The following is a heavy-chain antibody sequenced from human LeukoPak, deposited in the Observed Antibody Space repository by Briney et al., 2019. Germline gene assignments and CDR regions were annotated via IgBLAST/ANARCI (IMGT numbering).Heavy chain of an antibody. J-gene: IGHJ5*02. V-gene: IGHV3-21*04. CDR1: GFTFSRYN. D-gene: IGHD4-17*01. Sequence: PGGSLRLSCAASGFTFSRYNMNWVRQAPGQGLEWVSSITSDSIYRCYADSVKGRFTISRDNAQNSLYLQMNSLRAEDTALYYCARDLNGDYVFDPWGQGTLVTVSS. CDR2: ITSDSIYR. CDR3: ARDLNGDYVFDP.